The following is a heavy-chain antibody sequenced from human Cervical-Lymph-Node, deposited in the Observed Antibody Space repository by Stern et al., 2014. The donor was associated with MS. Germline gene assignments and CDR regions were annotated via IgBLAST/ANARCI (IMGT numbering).Heavy chain of an antibody. Sequence: VQLVESGPGLLRPSETLSLTCTVSGASITSYYWSWIRQPPGKGLEWIGYIYSSGTTNYNASLKGRVAISIDTSKTQFSLRLSSVTAADTAVYYCARATDLWGQGTLVTVSS. J-gene: IGHJ5*02. V-gene: IGHV4-59*01. CDR1: GASITSYY. CDR2: IYSSGTT. CDR3: ARATDL.